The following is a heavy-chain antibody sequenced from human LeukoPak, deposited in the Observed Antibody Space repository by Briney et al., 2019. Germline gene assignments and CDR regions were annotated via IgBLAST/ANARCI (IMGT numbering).Heavy chain of an antibody. CDR3: ARGYSYGVRNVNWFDP. CDR1: GGTFSSYA. CDR2: IIPILGIA. Sequence: ASVKVSCKASGGTFSSYAISWGRQAPGQGLEWMGRIIPILGIANYAQKFQGRVTITADKSTSTAYMELSSLRSEDTAVYYCARGYSYGVRNVNWFDPWGQGTLVTVSS. D-gene: IGHD5-18*01. V-gene: IGHV1-69*04. J-gene: IGHJ5*02.